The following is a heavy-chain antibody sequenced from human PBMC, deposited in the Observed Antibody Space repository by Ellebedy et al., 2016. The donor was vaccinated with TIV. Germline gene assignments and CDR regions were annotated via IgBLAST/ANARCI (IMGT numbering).Heavy chain of an antibody. D-gene: IGHD4-17*01. Sequence: AASVKVSCKASGYTFTSYYMHWVRQAPGQGLEWMGWISAYNGNTNYAQKLQGRVTMTTDTSTSTAYMELRSLRSDDTAVYYCARVYDYGDYGTNYYGMDVWGQGTTVTVSS. J-gene: IGHJ6*02. CDR2: ISAYNGNT. CDR1: GYTFTSYY. V-gene: IGHV1-18*04. CDR3: ARVYDYGDYGTNYYGMDV.